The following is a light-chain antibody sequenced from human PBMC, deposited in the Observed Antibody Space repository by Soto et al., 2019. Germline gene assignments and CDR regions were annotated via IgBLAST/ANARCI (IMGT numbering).Light chain of an antibody. CDR2: DAS. CDR1: QAIKNF. V-gene: IGKV1-33*01. CDR3: QQSDNLPIT. J-gene: IGKJ5*01. Sequence: DFQMTQSPSSLSASVGDRVTITCRATQAIKNFFNWYQQKPGRAPKLLISDASTLQRGFPSRFSGSGSWTHFTFVISSLQPEDVSTYYCQQSDNLPITLGQGTRLDIK.